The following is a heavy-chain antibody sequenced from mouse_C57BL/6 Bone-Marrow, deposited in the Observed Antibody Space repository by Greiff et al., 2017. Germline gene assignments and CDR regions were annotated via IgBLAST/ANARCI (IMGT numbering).Heavy chain of an antibody. J-gene: IGHJ2*01. CDR3: ARQNYGDY. Sequence: EVMLVESGGDLVKPGGSLKLSCAASGFTFSSYGMSWVRQTPDKRLEWVATISSGGSYTYYPDSVKGRFTISRDNAKNTLYLQMSSLKSEDTAMYYCARQNYGDYWGQGTTLTVSS. CDR2: ISSGGSYT. D-gene: IGHD1-1*01. CDR1: GFTFSSYG. V-gene: IGHV5-6*01.